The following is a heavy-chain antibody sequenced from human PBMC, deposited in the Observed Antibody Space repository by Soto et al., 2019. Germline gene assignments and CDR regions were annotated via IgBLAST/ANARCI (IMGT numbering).Heavy chain of an antibody. D-gene: IGHD6-13*01. CDR1: GYTFTSYD. J-gene: IGHJ6*03. Sequence: QVQLVQSGAEVKKPGASVKVSCKASGYTFTSYDINWVRQATGQGLEWMGWMNPNSGNTGYAQKFQGRVTMTRNTSISTPYMELSSLRSEYTAVYYCARGPGSWYYYYMDVWGKGTTVTVSS. V-gene: IGHV1-8*01. CDR2: MNPNSGNT. CDR3: ARGPGSWYYYYMDV.